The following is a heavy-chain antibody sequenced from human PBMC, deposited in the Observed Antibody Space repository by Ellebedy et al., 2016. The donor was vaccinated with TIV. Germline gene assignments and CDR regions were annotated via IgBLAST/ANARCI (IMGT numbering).Heavy chain of an antibody. CDR3: AGIPRYDYVWGSYRYSL. Sequence: GSLRLSXTVSGGSISSYYWSWIRQPPGKGLEWIGYIYYSGSTNYNPSLKSRVTISVDTSKNQFSLKLSSVTAADTAVYYCAGIPRYDYVWGSYRYSLWGQGTLVTVSS. V-gene: IGHV4-59*08. D-gene: IGHD3-16*02. CDR1: GGSISSYY. CDR2: IYYSGST. J-gene: IGHJ4*02.